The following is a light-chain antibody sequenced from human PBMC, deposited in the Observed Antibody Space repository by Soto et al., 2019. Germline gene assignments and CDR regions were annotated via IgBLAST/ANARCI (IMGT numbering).Light chain of an antibody. CDR1: QSVATY. CDR2: GAS. V-gene: IGKV3-15*01. J-gene: IGKJ1*01. Sequence: EIVMTQSPATLSVSPGEKATLSSRASQSVATYLAWYQQKPGQAPRLLIYGASTRAAGISPRFSGGGSGTEFTLTISSLQSEDFAVYYCQQYNDWPRTFGQGTKVGIK. CDR3: QQYNDWPRT.